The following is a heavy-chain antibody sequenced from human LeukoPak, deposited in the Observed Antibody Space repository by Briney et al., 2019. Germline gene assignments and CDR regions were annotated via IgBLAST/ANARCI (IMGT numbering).Heavy chain of an antibody. Sequence: GGSLRLSCAASGFTFSSYSMHWVRQAPGKGLEYVSAISSNGGSRYYANSVKGRFTISRDNSKNTLYLQMGSLRTEDVAVYYCASVYGDYGGGYSYWGQGTLVTVSS. CDR1: GFTFSSYS. V-gene: IGHV3-64*01. D-gene: IGHD4-17*01. CDR2: ISSNGGSR. CDR3: ASVYGDYGGGYSY. J-gene: IGHJ4*02.